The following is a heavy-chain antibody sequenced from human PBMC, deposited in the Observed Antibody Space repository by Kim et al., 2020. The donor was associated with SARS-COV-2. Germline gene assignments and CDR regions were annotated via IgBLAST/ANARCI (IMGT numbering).Heavy chain of an antibody. CDR2: INAGNGNT. V-gene: IGHV1-3*01. J-gene: IGHJ4*02. CDR3: ARVGDILTGLFDY. D-gene: IGHD3-9*01. CDR1: GYTFTSYA. Sequence: ASVKVSCKASGYTFTSYAMHWVRQAPGQRLEWMGWINAGNGNTKYSQKFQGRVTITRDTSASTAYMELSSLRSEDTAVYYCARVGDILTGLFDYWGQGTLVTVSS.